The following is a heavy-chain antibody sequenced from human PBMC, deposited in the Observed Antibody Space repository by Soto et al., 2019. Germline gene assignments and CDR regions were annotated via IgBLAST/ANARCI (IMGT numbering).Heavy chain of an antibody. CDR2: INPNSGGT. CDR1: GYTFTGYY. V-gene: IGHV1-2*02. Sequence: QVQLVQSGAEVKKPGASVKVSSKASGYTFTGYYMHWVRQAPGQGPEWMGWINPNSGGTTYAQKFQGRVTVTRDTSISTAYMELSSLRSDDTAVYYCARGGSSSLDYWGQGTLVTVSS. CDR3: ARGGSSSLDY. J-gene: IGHJ4*02. D-gene: IGHD6-6*01.